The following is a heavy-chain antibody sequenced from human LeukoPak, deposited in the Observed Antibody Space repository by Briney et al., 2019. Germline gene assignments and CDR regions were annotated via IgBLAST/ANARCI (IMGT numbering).Heavy chain of an antibody. V-gene: IGHV3-23*01. CDR2: ISGSGGST. D-gene: IGHD3-22*01. CDR3: AKDPGYSSGYYYGCYGMDV. CDR1: GFTFSSYA. Sequence: GGSLRLSCAASGFTFSSYAMSWVRQAPGQGLEWVSAISGSGGSTYYADSVKGRFTISRDNSKNTLYLQMNSLRAEDTAVYYCAKDPGYSSGYYYGCYGMDVWGQGTTVTVSS. J-gene: IGHJ6*02.